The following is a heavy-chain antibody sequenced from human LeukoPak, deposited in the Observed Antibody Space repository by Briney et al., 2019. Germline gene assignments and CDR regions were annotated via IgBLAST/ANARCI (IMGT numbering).Heavy chain of an antibody. V-gene: IGHV4-39*01. CDR3: ASWGRITMIPGGSESAFDI. CDR2: IYYSGST. D-gene: IGHD3-22*01. CDR1: GGSISSSSYY. J-gene: IGHJ3*02. Sequence: KASETLSLTCTVSGGSISSSSYYWGWIRQPPGKGLEWIGSIYYSGSTYYNPSLKSRVTISVDTSKNQFSLKLSSVTAADTAVYYCASWGRITMIPGGSESAFDIWGQGTMVTVSS.